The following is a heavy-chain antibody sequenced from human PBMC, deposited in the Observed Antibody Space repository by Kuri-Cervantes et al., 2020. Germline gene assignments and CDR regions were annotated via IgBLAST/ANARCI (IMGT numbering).Heavy chain of an antibody. CDR2: ISCDGSNK. D-gene: IGHD3-10*01. Sequence: GGSLRLSCAASGFTFSSYGMHWVRQAPGKGLEWVAVISCDGSNKYYADSVKGRFTISRGNSKNTLYLQMNSLRAEDTAVYYCARGGFWSITMVQGVIRYWGQGTLVTVSS. CDR3: ARGGFWSITMVQGVIRY. CDR1: GFTFSSYG. J-gene: IGHJ4*02. V-gene: IGHV3-30*03.